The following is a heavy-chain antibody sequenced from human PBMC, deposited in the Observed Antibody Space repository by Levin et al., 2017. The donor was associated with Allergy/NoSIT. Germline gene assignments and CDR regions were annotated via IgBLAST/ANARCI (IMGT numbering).Heavy chain of an antibody. CDR2: INPDGSQK. Sequence: PGGSLRLSCAASGFTFSQHWITWVRQAPGKGLEWVANINPDGSQKYYVASVKGRFTISRDNAKNSVVLQMNSLTAEDTAVYYCARGYYGMDGWGQGTTVTVSS. CDR3: ARGYYGMDG. CDR1: GFTFSQHW. J-gene: IGHJ6*02. V-gene: IGHV3-7*01.